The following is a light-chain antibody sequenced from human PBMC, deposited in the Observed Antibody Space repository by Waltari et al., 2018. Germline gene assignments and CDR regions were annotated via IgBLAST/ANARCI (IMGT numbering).Light chain of an antibody. V-gene: IGKV1-5*03. CDR1: QNIHVW. Sequence: EIQLTQSPSTLSASVGDRVTITCRASQNIHVWVAWYQQKSGKAPNRLIYKASRLNSGVPSRFSGSGSGTEFTLTIGSLEPDDFATYYCLKYNDYVYTFGQGTKVEIK. CDR3: LKYNDYVYT. CDR2: KAS. J-gene: IGKJ2*01.